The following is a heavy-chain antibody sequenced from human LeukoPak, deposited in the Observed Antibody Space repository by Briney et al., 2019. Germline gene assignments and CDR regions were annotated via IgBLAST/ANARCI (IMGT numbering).Heavy chain of an antibody. D-gene: IGHD6-19*01. V-gene: IGHV3-21*01. CDR1: GFTFSSYS. CDR2: ISSSSSYI. J-gene: IGHJ4*02. CDR3: ARVQKEVYSSGWPIDY. Sequence: PGGSLRLSCATSGFTFSSYSMNWVRQAPGKGLEWVSSISSSSSYIYYADSVKGRFTISRDNAKNSLYLQMNSLRAEDTAVYYCARVQKEVYSSGWPIDYWGQGTLATVSS.